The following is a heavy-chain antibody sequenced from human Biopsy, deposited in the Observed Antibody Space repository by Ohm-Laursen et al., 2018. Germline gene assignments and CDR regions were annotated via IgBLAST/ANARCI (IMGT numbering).Heavy chain of an antibody. V-gene: IGHV3-11*01. CDR3: AKDLSVYYYYGIDV. CDR2: ISGGSGII. J-gene: IGHJ6*02. Sequence: SLRLSCAASGFTFSDYYMTWIRQAPGKGPEWVSYISGGSGIIYYADSVKGRFTISRDNAQNSLFLQMNSLRAADTAVYYCAKDLSVYYYYGIDVWGQGTTVTVSS. D-gene: IGHD5/OR15-5a*01. CDR1: GFTFSDYY.